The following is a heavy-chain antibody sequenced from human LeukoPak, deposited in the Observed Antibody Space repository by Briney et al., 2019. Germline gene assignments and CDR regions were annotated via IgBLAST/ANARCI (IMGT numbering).Heavy chain of an antibody. Sequence: GGSLRLSCAASGFTFSSYAMNWVRQAPGKGLEWVSYISSSGSTIYYADSVKGRFTISRDNAKKSLYLQMNSLRAEDTAVYYCARARLTDYVWGRRTFDIWGQGTMVTISS. D-gene: IGHD3-16*01. CDR2: ISSSGSTI. J-gene: IGHJ3*02. V-gene: IGHV3-48*03. CDR3: ARARLTDYVWGRRTFDI. CDR1: GFTFSSYA.